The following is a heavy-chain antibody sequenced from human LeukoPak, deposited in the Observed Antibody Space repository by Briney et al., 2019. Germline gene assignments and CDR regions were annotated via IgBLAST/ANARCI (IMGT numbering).Heavy chain of an antibody. D-gene: IGHD3-9*01. J-gene: IGHJ6*02. Sequence: ASVRVSCKASGYTFTSYGISWVRQAPGQGLEWMGWISAYNGKTNYAQKLQGRVTMTTDTSTSTAYMELRSLRSDDTAVYYCAREGDRYFDWLTRDYYYYGMDVWGQGTTVTVPS. CDR1: GYTFTSYG. CDR3: AREGDRYFDWLTRDYYYYGMDV. V-gene: IGHV1-18*01. CDR2: ISAYNGKT.